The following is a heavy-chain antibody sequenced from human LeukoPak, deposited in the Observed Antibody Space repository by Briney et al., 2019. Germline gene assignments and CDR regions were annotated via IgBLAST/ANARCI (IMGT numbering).Heavy chain of an antibody. V-gene: IGHV3-30*04. CDR3: ARDMWDYDILTGYFLFEC. CDR1: GFTFSSYA. D-gene: IGHD3-9*01. CDR2: ISDDGSNK. J-gene: IGHJ4*02. Sequence: GGSLRLSCAASGFTFSSYALHWVRQAPGKGLEWVAVISDDGSNKYYADSVKGRFTISRDKSKNTLYLQMSSLRAEDTAVYYCARDMWDYDILTGYFLFECWGQGTLVTVSS.